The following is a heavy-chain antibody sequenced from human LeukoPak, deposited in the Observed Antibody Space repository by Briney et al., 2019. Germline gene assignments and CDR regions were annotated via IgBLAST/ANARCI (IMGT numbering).Heavy chain of an antibody. Sequence: GGSLRLSCAASGFTFSNYGMSWVRQAPGKGLEWVANIKQDGSEKYYVDSVKGRFTISRDNTKKSLNLQMNSLRAEDTAVYYCARNQWLVFDAFDIWGQGTMVTISS. D-gene: IGHD6-19*01. CDR3: ARNQWLVFDAFDI. CDR1: GFTFSNYG. J-gene: IGHJ3*02. CDR2: IKQDGSEK. V-gene: IGHV3-7*01.